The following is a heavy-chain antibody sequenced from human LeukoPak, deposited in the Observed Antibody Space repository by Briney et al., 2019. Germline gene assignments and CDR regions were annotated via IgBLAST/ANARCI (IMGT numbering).Heavy chain of an antibody. D-gene: IGHD3-22*01. J-gene: IGHJ4*02. CDR1: GASIRSGDYY. Sequence: PSQTLSLTCTVSGASIRSGDYYWSWIRQPPGKGLEWIGYIYDSGSTYYNPSLKSRITISVDTSENRFSLKLSSVTAADTAVYYCARVSGYSDSSGYYLHYFDYWGQGTLVTVSS. CDR2: IYDSGST. V-gene: IGHV4-30-4*01. CDR3: ARVSGYSDSSGYYLHYFDY.